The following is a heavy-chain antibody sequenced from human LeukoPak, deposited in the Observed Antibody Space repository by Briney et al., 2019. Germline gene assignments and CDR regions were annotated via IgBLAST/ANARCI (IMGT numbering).Heavy chain of an antibody. CDR2: IYHSGST. CDR3: ARLLYYDILNWFDP. D-gene: IGHD3-22*01. CDR1: GGSISSSNW. V-gene: IGHV4-4*02. J-gene: IGHJ5*02. Sequence: SETLSLTCAVSGGSISSSNWWSWVRQPPGKGLEWIGEIYHSGSTNYNPSLKSRVTISVDKSKNQSSLKLSSVTAADTAVYYCARLLYYDILNWFDPWGQGTLVTVSS.